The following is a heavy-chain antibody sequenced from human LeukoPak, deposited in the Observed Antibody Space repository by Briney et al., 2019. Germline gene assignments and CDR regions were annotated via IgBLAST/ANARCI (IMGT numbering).Heavy chain of an antibody. Sequence: PGGSLRLSCAASGFTFSSYSMNWVRQAPGKGLEWVSSISSSSGYIYYADSVKGRFTISRDNAKNSLFLQMNSLRAEDTAVYYCARDQGWNYQWGDVWGKGTTVTVSS. J-gene: IGHJ6*04. CDR2: ISSSSGYI. V-gene: IGHV3-21*01. CDR1: GFTFSSYS. CDR3: ARDQGWNYQWGDV. D-gene: IGHD1-7*01.